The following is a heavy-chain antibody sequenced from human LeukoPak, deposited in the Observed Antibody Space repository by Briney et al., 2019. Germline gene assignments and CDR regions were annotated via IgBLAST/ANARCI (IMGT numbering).Heavy chain of an antibody. Sequence: PGRSLRLSCAASGFTFSSYGMHWVRQAPGKGLEWVAVISYDGSNKYYADSVKGRFTISRDNSKNTLYLQMNSLRAEDTAVYYCVKGGPDRGGYFNWLLEDPVEDFQHWGQGTLVNGSS. V-gene: IGHV3-30*18. CDR2: ISYDGSNK. D-gene: IGHD3-9*01. J-gene: IGHJ1*01. CDR3: VKGGPDRGGYFNWLLEDPVEDFQH. CDR1: GFTFSSYG.